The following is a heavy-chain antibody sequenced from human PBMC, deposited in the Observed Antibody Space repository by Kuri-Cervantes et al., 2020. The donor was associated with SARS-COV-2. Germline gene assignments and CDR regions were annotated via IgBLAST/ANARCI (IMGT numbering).Heavy chain of an antibody. D-gene: IGHD2-21*01. Sequence: GGSLRLSCAASGFTFSSYDMSWVLQAPGKGLEWVSVIYSGGSSTYYADSVKGRFTISRDNSKNTLYLQMNSLRAEDTAVYYCAKDGDPDYWGQGTLVTVSS. CDR1: GFTFSSYD. J-gene: IGHJ4*02. CDR3: AKDGDPDY. CDR2: IYSGGSST. V-gene: IGHV3-23*03.